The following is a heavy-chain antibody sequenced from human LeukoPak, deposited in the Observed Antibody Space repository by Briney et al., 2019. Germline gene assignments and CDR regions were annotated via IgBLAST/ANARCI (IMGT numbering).Heavy chain of an antibody. CDR2: IIPILGIA. CDR3: ARGADYYDSSGWIAFDI. CDR1: GGTFSSYA. V-gene: IGHV1-69*04. J-gene: IGHJ3*02. D-gene: IGHD3-22*01. Sequence: ASVKVSCKASGGTFSSYAISWVRQAPGQGLEWMGRIIPILGIANYAQKFQGRVTITADKSTSTAYMELSSLRSEDTAVYYCARGADYYDSSGWIAFDIWGQGTMVTVSS.